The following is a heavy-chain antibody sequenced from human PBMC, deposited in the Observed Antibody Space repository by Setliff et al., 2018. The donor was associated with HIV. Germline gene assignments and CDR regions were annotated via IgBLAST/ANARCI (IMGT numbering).Heavy chain of an antibody. V-gene: IGHV4-59*01. CDR1: GGSISSYY. CDR2: IYYSGST. D-gene: IGHD5-18*01. J-gene: IGHJ3*02. Sequence: PSETLSLTCTVSGGSISSYYWSWIRQPPGKGLEWIGYIYYSGSTNYNPSLKSRVTISVDTSKNQFSLKLSSVTAADTAVYYCARVGLGGYSYVGAFDIWGQGTMGTVS. CDR3: ARVGLGGYSYVGAFDI.